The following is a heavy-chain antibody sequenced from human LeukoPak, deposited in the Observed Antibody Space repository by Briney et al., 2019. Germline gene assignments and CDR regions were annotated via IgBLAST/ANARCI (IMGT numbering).Heavy chain of an antibody. Sequence: GESLKISCKGSGYSFASYWIAWVRQIPGKGLEWMGGIYPGNSDITYSPSFQGQVTISADNSVSTAYLHWSSLKASDTAIYYCARHLSSISSCPNYWGQGTLVTVSS. CDR1: GYSFASYW. V-gene: IGHV5-51*01. J-gene: IGHJ4*02. D-gene: IGHD2-2*01. CDR3: ARHLSSISSCPNY. CDR2: IYPGNSDI.